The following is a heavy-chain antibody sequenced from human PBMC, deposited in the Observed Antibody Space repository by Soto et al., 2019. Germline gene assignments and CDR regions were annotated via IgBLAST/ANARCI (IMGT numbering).Heavy chain of an antibody. CDR3: ATQGLTNYYFDY. V-gene: IGHV5-10-1*03. D-gene: IGHD1-1*01. Sequence: VQLVPSGAEVKKPGESLRISCKVSGYSFASQWISWVRQVPGKGQEWLGRIDLSESYTTYNPSFQGQVSFSSDKSITTAYLQWSSLKASDTATYYCATQGLTNYYFDYWGQGTLVTVSS. CDR1: GYSFASQW. CDR2: IDLSESYT. J-gene: IGHJ4*02.